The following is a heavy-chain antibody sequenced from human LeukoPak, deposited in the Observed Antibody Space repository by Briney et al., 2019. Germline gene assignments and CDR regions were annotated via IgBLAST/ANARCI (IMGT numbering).Heavy chain of an antibody. CDR3: ARDETGTPGRSFDY. V-gene: IGHV4-38-2*02. CDR1: GYSISSGYY. Sequence: PSETLSLTRTVSGYSISSGYYWGWIRQPPGKGLEWIGSIYHSGSTYYNPSLKSRVTISVDTSKNQFSLKLSSVTAADTAVYYCARDETGTPGRSFDYWGQGTLVTVSS. D-gene: IGHD1-1*01. CDR2: IYHSGST. J-gene: IGHJ4*02.